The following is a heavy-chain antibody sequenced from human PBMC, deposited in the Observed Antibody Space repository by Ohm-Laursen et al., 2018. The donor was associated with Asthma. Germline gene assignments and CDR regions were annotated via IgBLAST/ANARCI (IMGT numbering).Heavy chain of an antibody. CDR2: ISYDGSNK. CDR1: GFTFSSYA. J-gene: IGHJ4*02. D-gene: IGHD4-11*01. CDR3: ARGATVTNEFDY. Sequence: SLRLSCAAPGFTFSSYAMHWVRQAPGKGLEWVAVISYDGSNKYYADSVKGRFTISRDNSKNTLYLQMNSLRAEDTAVYYCARGATVTNEFDYWGQGTLVTVSS. V-gene: IGHV3-30-3*01.